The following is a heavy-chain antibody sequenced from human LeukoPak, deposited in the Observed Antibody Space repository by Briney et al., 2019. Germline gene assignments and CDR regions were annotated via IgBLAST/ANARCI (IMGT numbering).Heavy chain of an antibody. J-gene: IGHJ4*02. V-gene: IGHV5-51*01. D-gene: IGHD1-26*01. CDR3: ARHRGGSFSDFDY. CDR2: IYPGDSDT. CDR1: GYSFTSYW. Sequence: GESLQISGQCSGYSFTSYWIGWVRQVPGKGLEWMGIIYPGDSDTRYSPSFQGQVTISADKSISSAYLQWSSLKAADSAMYYCARHRGGSFSDFDYWGQGTRVTVSS.